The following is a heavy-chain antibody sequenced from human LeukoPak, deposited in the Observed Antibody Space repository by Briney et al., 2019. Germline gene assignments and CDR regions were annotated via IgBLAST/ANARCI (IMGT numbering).Heavy chain of an antibody. CDR1: GGSISSSSYY. J-gene: IGHJ4*02. CDR3: ARNQYGSGSPLFDY. V-gene: IGHV4-39*07. D-gene: IGHD3-10*01. CDR2: IYYSGNT. Sequence: PSETLSLTCTVSGGSISSSSYYWGWIRQPPGKGLEWIGSIYYSGNTYFNPSLKSRVTISVDTSKNQFSLNLSSVTAADTAVYYCARNQYGSGSPLFDYWGQGTLVTVSS.